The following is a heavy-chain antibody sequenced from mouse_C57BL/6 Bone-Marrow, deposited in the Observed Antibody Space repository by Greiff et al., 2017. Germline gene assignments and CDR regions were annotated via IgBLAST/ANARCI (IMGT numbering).Heavy chain of an antibody. CDR2: IDPEHGDT. D-gene: IGHD1-1*01. CDR3: TLITTVVAPYYYAMDY. Sequence: EVQLQQSGAELVRPGASVKLSCTASGFNIKDDYMHWVKQRPEQGLEWIGWIDPEHGDTEYASKFQGKATITADTSSNTAYLQLSSLTSEDTAVYYCTLITTVVAPYYYAMDYWGQGTSVTVSS. J-gene: IGHJ4*01. V-gene: IGHV14-4*01. CDR1: GFNIKDDY.